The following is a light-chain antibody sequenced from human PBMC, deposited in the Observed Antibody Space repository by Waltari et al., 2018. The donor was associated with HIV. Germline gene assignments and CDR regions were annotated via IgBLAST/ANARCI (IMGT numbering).Light chain of an antibody. CDR1: PSVLYNSNNKNY. CDR3: QQYYSTPPT. CDR2: WAS. Sequence: DIVMTQSPDSLAVSLGERATIHCKSSPSVLYNSNNKNYLAWYQRKPGQPPKLLLYWASTRESGVPDRFSGSGSGTDFTLTISSLQAEDVAVYYCQQYYSTPPTFGGGTKVEIK. J-gene: IGKJ4*01. V-gene: IGKV4-1*01.